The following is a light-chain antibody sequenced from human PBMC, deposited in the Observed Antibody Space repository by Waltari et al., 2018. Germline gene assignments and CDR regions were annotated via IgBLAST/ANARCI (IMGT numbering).Light chain of an antibody. J-gene: IGKJ5*01. Sequence: EIVATQSPATLYVSPGERATLSCRTSQTITNNLAWYQRKPGQTPRLLIYGASTGAIDSPAKFSGGGSETEFTLTISSLQSEDFAVYYCQQYKNWLSVTFGQGTRLEI. V-gene: IGKV3-15*01. CDR3: QQYKNWLSVT. CDR2: GAS. CDR1: QTITNN.